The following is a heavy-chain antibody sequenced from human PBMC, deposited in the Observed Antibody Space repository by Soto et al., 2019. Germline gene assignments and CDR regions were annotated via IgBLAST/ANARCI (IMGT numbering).Heavy chain of an antibody. CDR3: ARDDRDSGDNGWFDP. CDR2: IIPIFGAA. Sequence: QVQLVQSGAVVKKPGSSVKVSCKASGGTFSSYAISWVRQAAGQGLEWRGGIIPIFGAASYAQKLQGRVTITADKSTSTAYMELSSLRSEDTGVYYCARDDRDSGDNGWFDPWGQGTLVAVSS. D-gene: IGHD4-17*01. CDR1: GGTFSSYA. V-gene: IGHV1-69*06. J-gene: IGHJ5*02.